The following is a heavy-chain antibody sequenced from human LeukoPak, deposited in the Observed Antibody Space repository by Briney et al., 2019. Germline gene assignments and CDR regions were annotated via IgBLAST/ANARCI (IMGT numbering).Heavy chain of an antibody. D-gene: IGHD3-9*01. CDR2: IYYSGST. CDR3: VGFGWLLYIRWDY. J-gene: IGHJ4*02. Sequence: SETLSLTCTVSGGSISSSSYYWGWIRQPPGKGLEWIGSIYYSGSTYYNPSLKSRVTISVDTSKNQFSLKLSSVTAADTAVYYCVGFGWLLYIRWDYWGQGTLVTVSS. V-gene: IGHV4-39*07. CDR1: GGSISSSSYY.